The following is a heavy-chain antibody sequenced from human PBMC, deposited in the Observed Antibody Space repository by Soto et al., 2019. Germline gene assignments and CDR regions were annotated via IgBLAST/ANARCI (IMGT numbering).Heavy chain of an antibody. V-gene: IGHV3-9*01. D-gene: IGHD2-2*01. J-gene: IGHJ6*03. Sequence: DVQLVESGGGLVQPGGSLRLSCAASGFTFEDYAMHWVRQTPGKGLEWVSGITWNGVAMGYAASVQGRFTISRDDAKSSLFLQMNSLRPEDTALYYCAKSFVAIRHLYQHMDVWGKGTTVTVSS. CDR1: GFTFEDYA. CDR3: AKSFVAIRHLYQHMDV. CDR2: ITWNGVAM.